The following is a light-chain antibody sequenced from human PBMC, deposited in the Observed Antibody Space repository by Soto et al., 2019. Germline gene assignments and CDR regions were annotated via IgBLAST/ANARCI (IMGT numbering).Light chain of an antibody. CDR3: ASFTRSVTVV. V-gene: IGLV2-14*03. CDR2: DVN. Sequence: QSVLTQPASVSGSPGQSITISCAGTSSDVGGYNYVSWYQQHPGKVPRLIISDVNKRPSGVSDSFSGSKSGNTASLTISGLQAEDEADYYCASFTRSVTVVFGGGTKVTVL. J-gene: IGLJ2*01. CDR1: SSDVGGYNY.